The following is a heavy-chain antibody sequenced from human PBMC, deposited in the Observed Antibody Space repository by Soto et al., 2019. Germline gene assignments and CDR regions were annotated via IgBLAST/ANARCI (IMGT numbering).Heavy chain of an antibody. D-gene: IGHD2-15*01. CDR2: FDPEDGET. V-gene: IGHV1-24*01. Sequence: ASVKVSCKVSGYTLTELSMHWVRQAPGKGLEWMGGFDPEDGETIYAQKFQGRVTMTEDTSTDTAYMELSSLRSEDTAVYYCATGYCSGGSCYPYFDYWGQGTLVTVSS. J-gene: IGHJ4*02. CDR3: ATGYCSGGSCYPYFDY. CDR1: GYTLTELS.